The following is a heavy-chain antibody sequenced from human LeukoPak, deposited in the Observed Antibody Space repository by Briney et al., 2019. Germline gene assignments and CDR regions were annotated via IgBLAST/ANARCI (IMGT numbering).Heavy chain of an antibody. CDR3: ARVGSGSFDY. J-gene: IGHJ4*02. CDR1: GGFISTYY. V-gene: IGHV4-59*01. CDR2: NSYSGNT. Sequence: PSETLSLTCTVSGGFISTYYWSWIRQPPEKGLEWIGYNSYSGNTNYNPSLKSRVTISVDTSKNHFSLNLRSVTAADTAVYYCARVGSGSFDYWGQGTLVTVSS. D-gene: IGHD1-26*01.